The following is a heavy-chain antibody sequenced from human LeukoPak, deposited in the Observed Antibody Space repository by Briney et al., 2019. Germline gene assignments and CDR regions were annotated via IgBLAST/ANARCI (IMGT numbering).Heavy chain of an antibody. J-gene: IGHJ3*02. Sequence: SETLSLTCTVSGGSISSYYWSWIRQPPGKGLEWIGYVSYSGSTNYNPSLKSRVTISVDTSKNQFSLKLSSVTAADTAVYYCARHPGYYDSSGYYVSAFDIWGQGTMVTVSS. CDR1: GGSISSYY. V-gene: IGHV4-59*08. CDR3: ARHPGYYDSSGYYVSAFDI. D-gene: IGHD3-22*01. CDR2: VSYSGST.